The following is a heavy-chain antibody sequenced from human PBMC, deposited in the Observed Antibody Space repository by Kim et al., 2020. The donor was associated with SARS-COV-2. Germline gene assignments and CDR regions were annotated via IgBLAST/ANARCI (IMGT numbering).Heavy chain of an antibody. D-gene: IGHD6-13*01. CDR3: ATNPGYSSSWFSSFDY. J-gene: IGHJ4*02. CDR2: INAGNGNT. Sequence: ASVKVSCKASGYTFTSYAMHWVRQAPGQRLEWMGWINAGNGNTKYSQKFQGRVTITRDTSASTAYMELSSLRSEDMAVYYCATNPGYSSSWFSSFDYWGQGTLVTVSS. CDR1: GYTFTSYA. V-gene: IGHV1-3*01.